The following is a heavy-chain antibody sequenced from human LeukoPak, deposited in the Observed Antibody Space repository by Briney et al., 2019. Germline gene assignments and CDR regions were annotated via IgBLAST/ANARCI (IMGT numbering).Heavy chain of an antibody. CDR3: AKYSSSWYYYFDY. CDR2: SSGSGGST. D-gene: IGHD6-13*01. J-gene: IGHJ4*02. V-gene: IGHV3-23*01. Sequence: GGSLRLSCAASGFTFSSYAMSWVRQAPGKGLEWVSASSGSGGSTYYADSVKGRFTISRDNSKNTLYLQMNSLRAEDTAVYYCAKYSSSWYYYFDYWGQGTLVTVSS. CDR1: GFTFSSYA.